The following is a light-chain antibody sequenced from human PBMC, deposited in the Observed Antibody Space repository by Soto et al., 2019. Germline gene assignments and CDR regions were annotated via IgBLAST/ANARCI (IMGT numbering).Light chain of an antibody. CDR2: YDS. CDR1: NIGSKS. V-gene: IGLV3-21*04. J-gene: IGLJ2*01. CDR3: QVWDSSSDHVV. Sequence: SYELTQPPSVSVAPGKTARITCWGNNIGSKSVHWYQQKPGQAPVLVIYYDSDRPSGIPERFSGSNSGNTATLTISRVEAGDEADYYCQVWDSSSDHVVFGGGTKVTVL.